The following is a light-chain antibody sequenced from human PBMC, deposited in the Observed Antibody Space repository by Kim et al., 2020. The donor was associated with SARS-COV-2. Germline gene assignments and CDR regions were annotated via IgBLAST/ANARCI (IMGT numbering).Light chain of an antibody. V-gene: IGKV3-20*01. CDR3: QHYSSSPLT. CDR2: GAS. Sequence: SPGERATRSCRASQSVNNNYLAWYQQKPAQAPRLLIYGASSRATGIPDRFSGSGSGTDFTLTISRLEPEDFAVYYCQHYSSSPLTFGGGTKVDIK. J-gene: IGKJ4*01. CDR1: QSVNNNY.